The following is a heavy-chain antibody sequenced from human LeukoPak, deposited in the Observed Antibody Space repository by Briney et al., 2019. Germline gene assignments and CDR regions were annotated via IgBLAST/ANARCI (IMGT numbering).Heavy chain of an antibody. CDR2: ISGSGGST. CDR1: GFTFSSYA. CDR3: AKDRTYYYGSGSYWNY. D-gene: IGHD3-10*01. J-gene: IGHJ4*02. Sequence: GGSLRLSCAASGFTFSSYAMSWVRQAPGKGLEWVSAISGSGGSTYYADSVKGRFTISRDNSKNTLYLQMNSLRAEDTAVYYCAKDRTYYYGSGSYWNYWGQGTLVTVSS. V-gene: IGHV3-23*01.